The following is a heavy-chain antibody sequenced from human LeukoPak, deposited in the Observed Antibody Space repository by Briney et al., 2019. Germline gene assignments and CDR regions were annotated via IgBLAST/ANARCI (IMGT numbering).Heavy chain of an antibody. CDR1: GFTFSSYS. CDR3: ARDLGATTVTTY. CDR2: ISSSGSTI. J-gene: IGHJ4*02. D-gene: IGHD4-17*01. V-gene: IGHV3-48*04. Sequence: GGSLRLSCAASGFTFSSYSMNWVRQAPGKGLEWVSYISSSGSTIYYADSVKGRFTISRDNAKNSLYLQMNSLRAEDTAVYYCARDLGATTVTTYWGQGTLVTVSS.